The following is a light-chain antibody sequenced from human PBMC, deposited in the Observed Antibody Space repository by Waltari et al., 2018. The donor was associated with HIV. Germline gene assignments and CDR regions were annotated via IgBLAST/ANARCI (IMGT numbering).Light chain of an antibody. CDR2: GAS. J-gene: IGKJ5*01. V-gene: IGKV1-39*01. CDR1: QTIKRN. CDR3: QQTYSAPHT. Sequence: DIQVTQSPSSLSVSVRDRVTITCRASQTIKRNLNWYQQTPGKAPKLLIFGASTLQSGVPSRFSGSGSETDFILTVFSLQPEDCATYYCQQTYSAPHTFGQGTRLEIK.